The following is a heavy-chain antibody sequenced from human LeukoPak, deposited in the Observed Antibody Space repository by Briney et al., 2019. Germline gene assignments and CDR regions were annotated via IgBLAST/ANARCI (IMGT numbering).Heavy chain of an antibody. CDR1: GGTFSSYA. Sequence: ASVKVSCKASGGTFSSYAISWVRQAPGQGLEWMGIINPSGGSTSYAQKFQGRVTMTRDTSTSTVYMELSSLRSEDTAVYYCARDRYSGSWYPTHNGWFDPWGQGTLVTVSS. J-gene: IGHJ5*02. CDR3: ARDRYSGSWYPTHNGWFDP. CDR2: INPSGGST. D-gene: IGHD6-13*01. V-gene: IGHV1-46*01.